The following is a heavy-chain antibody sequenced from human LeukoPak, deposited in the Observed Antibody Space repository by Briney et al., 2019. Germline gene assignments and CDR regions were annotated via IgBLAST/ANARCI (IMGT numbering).Heavy chain of an antibody. CDR1: GGSISSSSYY. J-gene: IGHJ4*02. CDR3: ARDPTQARGI. CDR2: IYYSGST. V-gene: IGHV4-39*07. D-gene: IGHD4-17*01. Sequence: PSETLSLTCTVSGGSISSSSYYWGWIRQPPGKGLEWIGSIYYSGSTYYNPSLKSRVTISVDTSKNQFSLKLSSVTAADTAVYYCARDPTQARGIWGQGTLVTVSS.